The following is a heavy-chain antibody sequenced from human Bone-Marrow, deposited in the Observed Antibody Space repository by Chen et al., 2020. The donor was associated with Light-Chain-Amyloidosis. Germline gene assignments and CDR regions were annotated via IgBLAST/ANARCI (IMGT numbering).Heavy chain of an antibody. J-gene: IGHJ6*03. D-gene: IGHD5-18*01. Sequence: QLQLQESGPGLVKPSETLSLTCTVSGGSISSSSYYWGWIRQPPGKGLEWIGGIYYSGSTNYNPSLKSRVTISLDTSQSQFSLNLSSMTAADTAVYYCARGRGYSYGHVRAYNYMDVWGKGTTVTVSS. CDR1: GGSISSSSYY. CDR2: IYYSGST. V-gene: IGHV4-39*07. CDR3: ARGRGYSYGHVRAYNYMDV.